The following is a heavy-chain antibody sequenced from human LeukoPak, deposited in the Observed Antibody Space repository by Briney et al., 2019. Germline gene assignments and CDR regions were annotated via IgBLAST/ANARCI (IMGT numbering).Heavy chain of an antibody. CDR2: INPSGGST. J-gene: IGHJ4*02. V-gene: IGHV1-46*01. Sequence: ASVKVSCKASGYTLTSYYMHWVRQAPGQGLEWMGIINPSGGSTSYAQKFQGRVTVTRDTSTSTVYMELSSLRSEDTAVYYCARSSYGDHYPFDYWGQGTLVTVSS. D-gene: IGHD4-17*01. CDR1: GYTLTSYY. CDR3: ARSSYGDHYPFDY.